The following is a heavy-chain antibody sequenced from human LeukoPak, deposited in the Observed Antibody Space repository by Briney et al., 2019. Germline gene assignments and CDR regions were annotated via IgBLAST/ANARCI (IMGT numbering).Heavy chain of an antibody. Sequence: PGGSLRLSCAASGFTFSSYAMSWVRQAPGKRLEWVSAISGSGGSTYYADSVKGRFTISRDNSKNTLYLQMNSLRAEDTAVYYCTKVSSERRLQRDPFDYWGQGTLVTVSS. J-gene: IGHJ4*02. CDR2: ISGSGGST. D-gene: IGHD5-24*01. CDR3: TKVSSERRLQRDPFDY. CDR1: GFTFSSYA. V-gene: IGHV3-23*01.